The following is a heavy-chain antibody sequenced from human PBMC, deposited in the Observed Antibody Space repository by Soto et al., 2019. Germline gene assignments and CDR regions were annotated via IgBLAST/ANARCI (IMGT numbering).Heavy chain of an antibody. CDR3: ASNYAYAEGYYYYGIDV. V-gene: IGHV3-74*01. CDR1: GFTFSNYW. D-gene: IGHD3-16*01. J-gene: IGHJ6*02. CDR2: VDSDGTTT. Sequence: EVQLVESGGGLVQPGGSLRLSCAASGFTFSNYWMHWVRQAPGKGLVWVSRVDSDGTTTYYADSVKGRFIISRDNAKNTLHLQMNSLGAEDTAVYYCASNYAYAEGYYYYGIDVWGQGTTVTVSS.